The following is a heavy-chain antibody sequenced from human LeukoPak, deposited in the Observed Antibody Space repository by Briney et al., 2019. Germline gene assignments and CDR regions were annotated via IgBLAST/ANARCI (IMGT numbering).Heavy chain of an antibody. J-gene: IGHJ4*02. CDR2: IYYSGST. D-gene: IGHD6-19*01. V-gene: IGHV4-39*01. CDR1: GGSISSSSYY. Sequence: SETLSLTCTVSGGSISSSSYYWGWIRQPPGKGLEWIGSIYYSGSTYYNPSLKSRVTISVDTSKNQFSLKLSSVTAADTAVYYCARQQSRSGWSFDYWGQGTLVIVSS. CDR3: ARQQSRSGWSFDY.